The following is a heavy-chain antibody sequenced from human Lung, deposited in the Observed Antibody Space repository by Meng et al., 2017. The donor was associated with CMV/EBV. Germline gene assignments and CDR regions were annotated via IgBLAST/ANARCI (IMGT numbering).Heavy chain of an antibody. D-gene: IGHD2-8*01. Sequence: LVEVGGRLVVPSTSPRLPWTGFGFASRDYYIGSIRQVPGKALECVSYISSTTGYTESADSVKDRITISRDNAKNTLFLQMNSLRVADPAVNYCARDFRLYRTSGVQWGQGTLVTVSS. J-gene: IGHJ4*02. CDR3: ARDFRLYRTSGVQ. V-gene: IGHV3-11*05. CDR1: GFASRDYY. CDR2: ISSTTGYT.